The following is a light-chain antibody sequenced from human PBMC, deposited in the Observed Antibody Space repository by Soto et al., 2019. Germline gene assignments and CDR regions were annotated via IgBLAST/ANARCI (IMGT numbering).Light chain of an antibody. CDR1: QTISSAY. CDR2: GAS. J-gene: IGKJ3*01. CDR3: QHYGSSLPIT. V-gene: IGKV3-20*01. Sequence: EIVLTQSPRTLSLSPGKRATLSCRASQTISSAYLAWYQQRPGQAPRLLIYGASTRATDIPDRFSGRGSGTDFALTISRLEPEDFAVYYCQHYGSSLPITFGPGTKVDIK.